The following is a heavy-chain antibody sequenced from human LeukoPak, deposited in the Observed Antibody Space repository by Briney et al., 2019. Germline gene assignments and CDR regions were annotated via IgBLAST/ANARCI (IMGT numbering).Heavy chain of an antibody. J-gene: IGHJ3*02. D-gene: IGHD2-2*01. V-gene: IGHV1-18*01. Sequence: ASVKVSCKASGYTFTSYGISWVRQAPGQGLEWMGWISAYNGNTNYAQKLQGRVTMTTDTSTSTAYMELRSLRSDDTAVYYCARPRLEYQLRHAFDIWGQGTMVTVSS. CDR3: ARPRLEYQLRHAFDI. CDR1: GYTFTSYG. CDR2: ISAYNGNT.